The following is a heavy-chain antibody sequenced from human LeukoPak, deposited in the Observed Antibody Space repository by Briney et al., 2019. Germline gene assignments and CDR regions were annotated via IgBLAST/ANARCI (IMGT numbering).Heavy chain of an antibody. CDR2: INPNSGGT. Sequence: ASVKVSCKASGYTFTGYYMHWVRQAPGQGLEWMGWINPNSGGTNYAQKFQGRVTMTRDTSISTAYMELSRLRSDDTAVYYCARDPGLFHYYDSSGLFDYWGQGTLVTVSS. D-gene: IGHD3-22*01. CDR3: ARDPGLFHYYDSSGLFDY. V-gene: IGHV1-2*02. CDR1: GYTFTGYY. J-gene: IGHJ4*02.